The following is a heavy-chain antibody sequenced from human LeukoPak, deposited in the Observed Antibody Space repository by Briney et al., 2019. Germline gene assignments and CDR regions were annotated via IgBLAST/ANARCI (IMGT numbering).Heavy chain of an antibody. D-gene: IGHD3-3*01. CDR2: FDPEDGET. Sequence: ASVKVSCKVSGYTLTELSMHWVRQAPGKGLEWMGGFDPEDGETIYAQKLQGRVTMTEDTSTDTAYMELSSLRSEDTAVYYCATPSGFWSGYSHFDYWGQGTLVTVSS. J-gene: IGHJ4*02. CDR3: ATPSGFWSGYSHFDY. CDR1: GYTLTELS. V-gene: IGHV1-24*01.